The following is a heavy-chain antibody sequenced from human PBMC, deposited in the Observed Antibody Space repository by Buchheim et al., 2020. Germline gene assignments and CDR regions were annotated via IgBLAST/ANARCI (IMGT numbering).Heavy chain of an antibody. CDR2: IYYSGST. CDR1: GGSISSGGYY. V-gene: IGHV4-31*03. D-gene: IGHD2-2*01. J-gene: IGHJ6*02. Sequence: QVQLQESGPGLVKPSQTLSLTCTVSGGSISSGGYYWSWIRQHPGKGLEWIGYIYYSGSTYYNPSLKSRVTISVDTSKNQFSLKLSSVTAADTAVYYCARAGSCSSTSCVLSCYYYGIDVWGQGTT. CDR3: ARAGSCSSTSCVLSCYYYGIDV.